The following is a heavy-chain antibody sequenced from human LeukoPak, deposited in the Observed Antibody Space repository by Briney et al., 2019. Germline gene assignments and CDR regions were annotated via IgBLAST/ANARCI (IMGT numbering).Heavy chain of an antibody. J-gene: IGHJ6*03. Sequence: PSETLSLTCAVSGYSISSGYYWGWIRHPPGKGLEWIARIDRTGIRYYNPPLKSRGTISVDTSKNQLSLKLTSLTAADTAIYYCARVDNYYGLGSFGASHYYYMDVWGKGTTVTVSS. D-gene: IGHD3-10*01. CDR1: GYSISSGYY. V-gene: IGHV4-38-2*01. CDR2: IDRTGIR. CDR3: ARVDNYYGLGSFGASHYYYMDV.